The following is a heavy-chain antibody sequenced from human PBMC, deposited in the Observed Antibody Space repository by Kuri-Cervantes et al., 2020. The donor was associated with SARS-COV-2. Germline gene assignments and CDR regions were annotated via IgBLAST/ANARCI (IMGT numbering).Heavy chain of an antibody. CDR1: GYTLTELS. CDR3: ARVGDGWEWSHEVGYYYYYMDV. V-gene: IGHV1-24*01. Sequence: ASVKVSCKVSGYTLTELSMHWVRQAPGKGLEWMGGFDPEDGETIYAQKSQGRVTMTEDTSTDTAYMELSSLRSEDTAVYYCARVGDGWEWSHEVGYYYYYMDVWGKGTTVTVSS. CDR2: FDPEDGET. J-gene: IGHJ6*03. D-gene: IGHD3-3*01.